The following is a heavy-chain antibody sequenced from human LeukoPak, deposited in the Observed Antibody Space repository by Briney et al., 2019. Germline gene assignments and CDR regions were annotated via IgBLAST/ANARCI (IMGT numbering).Heavy chain of an antibody. CDR1: GGSFSGYY. D-gene: IGHD5-18*01. J-gene: IGHJ5*02. V-gene: IGHV4-34*01. CDR3: AREVFGGYSYGLNWFDP. Sequence: PSETLSLTCAVYGGSFSGYYWSWIRQPPGKGLEWIGEINHSGSTNYNPSLKSRVTISVDTSKNQFSLKLSSVTAADTAVYYCAREVFGGYSYGLNWFDPWGQGTLVTVSS. CDR2: INHSGST.